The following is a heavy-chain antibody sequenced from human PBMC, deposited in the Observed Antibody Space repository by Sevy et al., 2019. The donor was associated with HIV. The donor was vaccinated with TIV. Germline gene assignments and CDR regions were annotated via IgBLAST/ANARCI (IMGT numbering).Heavy chain of an antibody. D-gene: IGHD4-17*01. Sequence: ASVKVSCKASGYTFSDYYIHWVRQAPGQGLEWMAWINPNDGVTHCAQRFQGGVTLTRDTSVSTAYMGLRGLRYDDTAIYYCARLTTRPTSDLYGMDVWGQGTPVTVSS. V-gene: IGHV1-2*02. CDR2: INPNDGVT. J-gene: IGHJ6*02. CDR3: ARLTTRPTSDLYGMDV. CDR1: GYTFSDYY.